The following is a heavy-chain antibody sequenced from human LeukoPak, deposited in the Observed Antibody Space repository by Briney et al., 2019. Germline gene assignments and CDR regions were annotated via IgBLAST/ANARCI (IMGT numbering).Heavy chain of an antibody. CDR2: INPNSGGT. V-gene: IGHV1-2*02. CDR1: GYTFTGYY. Sequence: ASVKVSCKASGYTFTGYYMHWVQQAPGQGLEWMGLINPNSGGTSYAQKFQGRVTMTRDTSISTAYMELRSLRSDDTAVYYCATNLLWFGELPDDYWGQGTLVTVSS. J-gene: IGHJ4*02. D-gene: IGHD3-10*01. CDR3: ATNLLWFGELPDDY.